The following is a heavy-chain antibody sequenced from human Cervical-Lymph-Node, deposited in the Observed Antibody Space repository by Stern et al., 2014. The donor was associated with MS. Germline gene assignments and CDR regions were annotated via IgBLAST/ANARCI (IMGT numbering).Heavy chain of an antibody. CDR3: AKDGSSSLTGGAFDI. CDR2: ISWNSDNI. CDR1: GFTFGGYA. D-gene: IGHD6-13*01. J-gene: IGHJ3*02. V-gene: IGHV3-9*01. Sequence: EVQLVESGGGLVQPGRSLRLSCAVSGFTFGGYAMHWVRQAPGKGLEWVSGISWNSDNIGYAETVKGRFTISRDNVKNSLYLQMNTLRPEDTAFYYCAKDGSSSLTGGAFDIWGQGTMVTVSS.